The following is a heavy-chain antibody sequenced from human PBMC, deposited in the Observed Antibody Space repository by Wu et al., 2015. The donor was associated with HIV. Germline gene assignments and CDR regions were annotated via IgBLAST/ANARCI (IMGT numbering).Heavy chain of an antibody. CDR2: IIPIFGTA. Sequence: QVQLVQSGAEVKKPGSSVKVSCKASGGTFSSYAISWVRQAPGQGLEWMGGIIPIFGTANYAQKFQGRVTITADESTSTAYMELSSLRSEDTAVYYCARVTRYCSSTSCLLYYMDVWGQRGPRVTVSS. CDR3: ARVTRYCSSTSCLLYYMDV. V-gene: IGHV1-69*12. CDR1: GGTFSSYA. J-gene: IGHJ6*03. D-gene: IGHD2-2*01.